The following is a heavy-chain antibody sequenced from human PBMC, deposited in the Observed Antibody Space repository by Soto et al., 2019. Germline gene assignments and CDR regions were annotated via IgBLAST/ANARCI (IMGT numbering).Heavy chain of an antibody. V-gene: IGHV3-30-3*01. J-gene: IGHJ4*02. CDR1: GFTFSSYA. D-gene: IGHD3-10*02. Sequence: QVQLVESGGGVVQPGRSLRLSCAASGFTFSSYAMHWVRQAPGKGLEWVAVISYDGSNKYYADSVKGRFTISRDNSKNTLYLQMNSLRAEDAAVYYCARAPVFGEFGLAYWGQGTLVTVSS. CDR2: ISYDGSNK. CDR3: ARAPVFGEFGLAY.